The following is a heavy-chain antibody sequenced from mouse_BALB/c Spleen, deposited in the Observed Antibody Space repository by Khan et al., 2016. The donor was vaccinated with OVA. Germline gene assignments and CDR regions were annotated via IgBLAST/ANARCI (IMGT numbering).Heavy chain of an antibody. Sequence: EVQLVESGPGLVKPSQSLSLICTVTGYSITSDYAWNWIRQFPENKLEWMGFISYSGNTKYNPSLKSRISITRDTSKNQFFLQLNSVTTEDTATYYCARVCGGDFDYWGHGTTLTVSS. V-gene: IGHV3-2*02. CDR2: ISYSGNT. CDR3: ARVCGGDFDY. J-gene: IGHJ2*01. CDR1: GYSITSDYA.